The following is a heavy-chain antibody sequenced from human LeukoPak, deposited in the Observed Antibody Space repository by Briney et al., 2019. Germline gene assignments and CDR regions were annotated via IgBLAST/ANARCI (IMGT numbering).Heavy chain of an antibody. CDR2: IYTSGST. CDR3: ARDRRGGYSGYDQPHDAFDI. V-gene: IGHV4-4*07. J-gene: IGHJ3*02. D-gene: IGHD5-12*01. Sequence: PSETLSLTCTVSGGSISSYYWSWIRQPAGKGLEWIGRIYTSGSTNYNPSLKSRVTMSVDTSKNQFSLKLSSVTAADTAVYYCARDRRGGYSGYDQPHDAFDIWGQGTMVTVSS. CDR1: GGSISSYY.